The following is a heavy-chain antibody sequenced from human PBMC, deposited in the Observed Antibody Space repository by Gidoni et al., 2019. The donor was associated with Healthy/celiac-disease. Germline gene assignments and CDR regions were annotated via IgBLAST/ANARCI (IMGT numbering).Heavy chain of an antibody. Sequence: EVRLVESGGGVVQPGGSLRLSCAASGFTFDDYAMHWVRQAPGQGLEWVSLISGDGDSTYYTDSVKGRFTISRDNSKNSLYLQMNSLRTEDTALYYCAKDRAGGQVIDYWGQGTLVTVSS. CDR3: AKDRAGGQVIDY. CDR1: GFTFDDYA. V-gene: IGHV3-43*02. CDR2: ISGDGDST. J-gene: IGHJ4*02. D-gene: IGHD3-10*01.